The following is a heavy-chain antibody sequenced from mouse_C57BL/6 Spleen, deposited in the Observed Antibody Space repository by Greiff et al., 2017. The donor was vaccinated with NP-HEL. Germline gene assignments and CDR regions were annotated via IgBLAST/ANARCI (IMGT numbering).Heavy chain of an antibody. CDR1: GFSFNTYA. V-gene: IGHV10-1*01. Sequence: EVQLVESGGGLVQPKGSLKLSCAASGFSFNTYAMNWVRQAPGKGLEWVARIRSKSNNYATYYADSVKDRFTISRDDSESMLYLQMNNLKTEDTAMYYCVRLGRPNWYFDVWGTGTTVTVSS. J-gene: IGHJ1*03. D-gene: IGHD4-1*01. CDR2: IRSKSNNYAT. CDR3: VRLGRPNWYFDV.